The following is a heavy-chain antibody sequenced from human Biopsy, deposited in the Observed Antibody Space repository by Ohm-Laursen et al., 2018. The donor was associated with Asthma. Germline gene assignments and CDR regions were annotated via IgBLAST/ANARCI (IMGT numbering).Heavy chain of an antibody. V-gene: IGHV4-31*03. Sequence: TLSLTCIVSGDSISSSGGHYWSWIRQHPGKGLEWIGYIYYSGSTYYNPSLKSRVTISVDTSKNQFSLKVRSVTAADTAVYYCARDRSYSGPAGFGHYYGMDVWGQGTTATVSS. D-gene: IGHD5-12*01. CDR2: IYYSGST. J-gene: IGHJ6*02. CDR3: ARDRSYSGPAGFGHYYGMDV. CDR1: GDSISSSGGHY.